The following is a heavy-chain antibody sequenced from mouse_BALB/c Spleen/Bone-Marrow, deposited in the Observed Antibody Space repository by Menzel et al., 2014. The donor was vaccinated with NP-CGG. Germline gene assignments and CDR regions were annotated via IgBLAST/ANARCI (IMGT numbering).Heavy chain of an antibody. CDR2: INPSSGYT. D-gene: IGHD4-1*01. V-gene: IGHV1-4*01. CDR1: GYTFTSYT. J-gene: IGHJ3*01. CDR3: ARERNWDSFAY. Sequence: QVHVKQSGAELARPGASVKMSCKASGYTFTSYTMHWVKQRPGQGLGWIGYINPSSGYTNYNQKFKDKATLTADKSSSTAYMQLSSLTSEDSAVYYCARERNWDSFAYWGQGTLVTVSA.